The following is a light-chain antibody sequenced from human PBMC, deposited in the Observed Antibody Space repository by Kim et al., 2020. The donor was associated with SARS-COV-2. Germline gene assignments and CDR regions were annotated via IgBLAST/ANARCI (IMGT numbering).Light chain of an antibody. V-gene: IGLV2-23*02. J-gene: IGLJ2*01. Sequence: GQSINISCTGTSSDVGSFKLVSWYQHHPGKAPKLIISEVTKRPSGVSHRFSGSKSDNTASLTISGLQAEDEADYYCCSYAGSRTLVFGGGTKVTVL. CDR3: CSYAGSRTLV. CDR1: SSDVGSFKL. CDR2: EVT.